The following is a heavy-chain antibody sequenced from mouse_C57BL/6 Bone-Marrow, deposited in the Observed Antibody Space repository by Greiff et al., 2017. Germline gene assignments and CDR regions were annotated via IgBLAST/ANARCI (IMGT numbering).Heavy chain of an antibody. V-gene: IGHV5-9-1*02. CDR2: ISSGGDYI. CDR3: TRDRGFFFFDY. J-gene: IGHJ2*01. Sequence: EVKLVESGEGLVKPGGSLKLSCAASGFTFSSYAMSWVRQTPEKRLEWVAYISSGGDYIYYADTVKGRFTISRDNARNTLYLQMSSLKSEDTAMYYCTRDRGFFFFDYWGQGTTLTVSS. D-gene: IGHD2-14*01. CDR1: GFTFSSYA.